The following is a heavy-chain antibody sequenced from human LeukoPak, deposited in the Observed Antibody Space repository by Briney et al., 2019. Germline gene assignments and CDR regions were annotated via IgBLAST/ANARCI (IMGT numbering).Heavy chain of an antibody. CDR2: IKDDGNEQ. CDR3: ARDPYFDAFDM. V-gene: IGHV3-7*01. Sequence: GESLTLSCAASGFTLSRYWTSWVRQAPGKGLDWVGNIKDDGNEQYYMESVRGRFTISRDNAKNSIYLQMSSLRVEDTAVYYCARDPYFDAFDMWGQGTMVTVSS. D-gene: IGHD2/OR15-2a*01. J-gene: IGHJ3*02. CDR1: GFTLSRYW.